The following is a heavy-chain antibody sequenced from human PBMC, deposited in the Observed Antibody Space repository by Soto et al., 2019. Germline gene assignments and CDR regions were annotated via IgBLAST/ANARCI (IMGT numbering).Heavy chain of an antibody. CDR1: GASISGSYYY. V-gene: IGHV4-39*01. Sequence: SETLSLTCAVSGASISGSYYYWAWLRQSPGKGPEWIGSVFYTGFTSYNPSLESRVSVSVDTSKSQFSLKLMAVTDADTAVYYCATSQKGYNWNYFDHWGQGALVTVSS. CDR3: ATSQKGYNWNYFDH. D-gene: IGHD1-20*01. J-gene: IGHJ4*02. CDR2: VFYTGFT.